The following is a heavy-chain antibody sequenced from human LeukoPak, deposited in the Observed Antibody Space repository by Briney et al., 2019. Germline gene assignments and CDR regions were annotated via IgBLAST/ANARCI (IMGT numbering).Heavy chain of an antibody. Sequence: SETLSLTCTVSGGSISSSSYYWGWIRQPPGKGLEWIGSIYYSGSTYYNPSLKSRVTISVDTSKNQLSLKLSSVTAADTAVYYCARHVGSTYYDFWSGSNFDYWGQGTLVTVSS. CDR2: IYYSGST. J-gene: IGHJ4*02. D-gene: IGHD3-3*01. V-gene: IGHV4-39*01. CDR1: GGSISSSSYY. CDR3: ARHVGSTYYDFWSGSNFDY.